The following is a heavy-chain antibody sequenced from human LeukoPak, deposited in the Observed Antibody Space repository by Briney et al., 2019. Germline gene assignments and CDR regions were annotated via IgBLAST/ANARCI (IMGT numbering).Heavy chain of an antibody. CDR1: GFRFSDYY. V-gene: IGHV3-11*01. J-gene: IGHJ3*02. D-gene: IGHD2-2*01. CDR2: ISDSSSTI. CDR3: ARGGYCSSTSCYWGAFDI. Sequence: PGGSLRLSCAASGFRFSDYYMSWIRQAPGKGLEWVSDISDSSSTIHYADSVNGRFTISRDNAKNSLYLQMNSLRAEDTAVYYCARGGYCSSTSCYWGAFDIWGQGTMVTVSS.